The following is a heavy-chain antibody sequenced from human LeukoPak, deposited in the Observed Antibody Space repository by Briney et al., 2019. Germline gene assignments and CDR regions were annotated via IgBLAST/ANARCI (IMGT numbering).Heavy chain of an antibody. J-gene: IGHJ5*02. CDR3: ARDIAGATKGGWFDT. CDR2: MNPNSGNI. V-gene: IGHV1-8*01. Sequence: ASVKVSCKASGYTFTNYDINWVRQATGQGLEWMGWMNPNSGNIGYAQKFQGRVTMTRNTSISTAYMELSSLRSEDTALYYCARDIAGATKGGWFDTWGQGTPVTVSS. CDR1: GYTFTNYD. D-gene: IGHD1-26*01.